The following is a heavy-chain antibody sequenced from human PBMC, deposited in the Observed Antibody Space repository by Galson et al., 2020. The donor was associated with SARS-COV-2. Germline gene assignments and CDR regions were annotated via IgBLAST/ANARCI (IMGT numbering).Heavy chain of an antibody. Sequence: GGSLRLSCAASGFTFSNYVMHWLRPAPANGPEPPAVTPPAGSRSFSADSLKGRFTISRDNSKSTLYLQMNSLRAEDTAVYYCARGGEWELPYYFDYWGQGTLVTVSS. D-gene: IGHD1-26*01. CDR3: ARGGEWELPYYFDY. V-gene: IGHV3-30-3*01. CDR1: GFTFSNYV. CDR2: TPPAGSRS. J-gene: IGHJ4*02.